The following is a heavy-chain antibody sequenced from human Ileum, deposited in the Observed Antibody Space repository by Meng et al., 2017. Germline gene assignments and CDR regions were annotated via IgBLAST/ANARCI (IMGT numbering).Heavy chain of an antibody. Sequence: QVQLQESGPGLVKPSQTLSLNCTVSGGSITSGDYYWSWIRQPPGKGLEWIGYIFYTGATYSIPSLKSRVTVSLDTSKSQFSLKLSSVTAADTAIYYCVSERRRSYFFDYWGQGTLVTVSS. CDR3: VSERRRSYFFDY. V-gene: IGHV4-30-4*01. CDR2: IFYTGAT. J-gene: IGHJ4*02. CDR1: GGSITSGDYY.